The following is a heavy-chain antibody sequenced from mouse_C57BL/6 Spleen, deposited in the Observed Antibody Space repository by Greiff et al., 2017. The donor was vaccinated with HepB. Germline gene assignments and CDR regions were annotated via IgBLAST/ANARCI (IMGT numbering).Heavy chain of an antibody. V-gene: IGHV1-7*01. Sequence: VQLQQSGAELAKPGASVKLSCKASGYTFTSYWMHWVKQRPGQGLEWIGYINPSSGYTKYKQKFKDKATLTADKSSSTAYMQLSSLTYEDSAVYYCARRSSNSYYAMDYWGQGTSVTVSS. CDR1: GYTFTSYW. J-gene: IGHJ4*01. CDR3: ARRSSNSYYAMDY. D-gene: IGHD2-5*01. CDR2: INPSSGYT.